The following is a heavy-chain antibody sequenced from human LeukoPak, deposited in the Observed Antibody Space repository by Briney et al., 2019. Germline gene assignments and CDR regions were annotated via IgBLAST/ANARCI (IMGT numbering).Heavy chain of an antibody. Sequence: PGGSLRLSCAASGFTFNTYWMAWVRQAPGRGLEWLTNVHPDGSQKYYVDSVKGRFTISRDNAKNSLYLQMNSLRAGDTAVYYCARAVLRTTVAPYYYYMDVWGKGTTVTVSS. CDR2: VHPDGSQK. CDR3: ARAVLRTTVAPYYYYMDV. D-gene: IGHD4-23*01. J-gene: IGHJ6*03. CDR1: GFTFNTYW. V-gene: IGHV3-7*01.